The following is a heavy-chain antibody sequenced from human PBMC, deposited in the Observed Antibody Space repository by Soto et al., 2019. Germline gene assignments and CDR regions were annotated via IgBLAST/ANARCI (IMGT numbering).Heavy chain of an antibody. CDR2: IDPNDSYT. CDR1: GYSFTSYW. CDR3: ARPAVITSGGIIVSNWFDP. Sequence: GESLKISCEGSGYSFTSYWISWVRQVPGKGLEWMGRIDPNDSYTNYSAAFQGHVTFSADKSISTAFLQWSSLKASDTATYFCARPAVITSGGIIVSNWFDPWGQGTPVTVSS. D-gene: IGHD3-16*02. J-gene: IGHJ5*02. V-gene: IGHV5-10-1*01.